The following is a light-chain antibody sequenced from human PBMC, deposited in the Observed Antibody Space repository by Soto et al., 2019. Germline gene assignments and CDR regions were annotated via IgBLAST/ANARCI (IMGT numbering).Light chain of an antibody. CDR3: QQYYSTPLT. Sequence: VMTQSPESLAVSLGERATINCKSSESVLYSSNNKNYLAWYQQKPGQPPKLLIYWASTRESGVPDRFSGSGSGTDFTLTISSLQAEDVAVYYCQQYYSTPLTFGQGTKVDI. CDR1: ESVLYSSNNKNY. CDR2: WAS. J-gene: IGKJ1*01. V-gene: IGKV4-1*01.